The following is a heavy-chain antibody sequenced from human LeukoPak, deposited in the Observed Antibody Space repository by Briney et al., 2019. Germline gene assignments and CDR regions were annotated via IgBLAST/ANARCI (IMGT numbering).Heavy chain of an antibody. D-gene: IGHD5-24*01. V-gene: IGHV3-30*02. CDR1: GFTFSSYA. Sequence: GGSLRLSCAASGFTFSSYAMHWVRQAPGKGLEWVAFIRYDGSNKYYVDSVKGRFTISRDNSKNTMYLQMNSLRTDDTSVYYCAKTLPRAQTHEMGYYFDSWGQGTLVTVSS. J-gene: IGHJ4*02. CDR3: AKTLPRAQTHEMGYYFDS. CDR2: IRYDGSNK.